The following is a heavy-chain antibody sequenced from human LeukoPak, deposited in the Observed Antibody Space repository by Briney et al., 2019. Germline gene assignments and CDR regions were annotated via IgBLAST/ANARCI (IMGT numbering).Heavy chain of an antibody. CDR3: SRHLYSTRGPDY. V-gene: IGHV5-51*01. J-gene: IGHJ4*02. Sequence: GESLKISCKGSGYSFPGYWTAWVRQMPGKGLEWMGIIYPGDSDTRYSPSLQGQVTISVDKSINTAYLQWSSLKASDTAMYYCSRHLYSTRGPDYWGQGTLVTVSS. CDR1: GYSFPGYW. D-gene: IGHD6-13*01. CDR2: IYPGDSDT.